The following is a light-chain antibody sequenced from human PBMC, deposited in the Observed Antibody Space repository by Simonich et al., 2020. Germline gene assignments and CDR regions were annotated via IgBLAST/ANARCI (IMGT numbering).Light chain of an antibody. CDR2: DAS. CDR3: QQRSNWT. V-gene: IGKV3D-20*02. Sequence: EIVLTPSPVTLSLSPGERATLSCRASQSVSSSYLAWYQQKPGLAPRLLIYDASSRATGIPARFSGSGSGTDFTLTISSLEPEDFAVYYCQQRSNWTFGQGTKVEIK. CDR1: QSVSSSY. J-gene: IGKJ1*01.